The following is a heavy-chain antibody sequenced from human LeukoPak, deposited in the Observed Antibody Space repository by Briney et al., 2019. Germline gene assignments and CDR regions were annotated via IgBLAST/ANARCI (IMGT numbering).Heavy chain of an antibody. CDR2: IYYSGST. J-gene: IGHJ4*02. CDR1: GGSISSYY. CDR3: ARGNDYYDSSGYYYWYYFDY. Sequence: SETLSLTCTVSGGSISSYYWSWIRQPPGKGLEWIGYIYYSGSTNYNPSLKSRVTISVDTSKNQFSLKLSSVTAADTAVYYCARGNDYYDSSGYYYWYYFDYWGQGTLVTVSS. D-gene: IGHD3-22*01. V-gene: IGHV4-59*12.